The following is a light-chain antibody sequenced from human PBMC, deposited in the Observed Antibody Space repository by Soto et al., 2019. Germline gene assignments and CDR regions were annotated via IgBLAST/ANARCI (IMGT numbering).Light chain of an antibody. J-gene: IGLJ1*01. CDR1: SGEVGGYNY. CDR2: DVN. V-gene: IGLV2-11*01. CDR3: CSYAGSYTYV. Sequence: QSVLTQPRAVCGSTGQSGRVSWTRGSGEVGGYNYVSWYQQHTGKAPNLIIYDVNRRPSGVPDRFSGSKSGNTASLTISGLQAEDEADYYCCSYAGSYTYVFGTGTKVTVL.